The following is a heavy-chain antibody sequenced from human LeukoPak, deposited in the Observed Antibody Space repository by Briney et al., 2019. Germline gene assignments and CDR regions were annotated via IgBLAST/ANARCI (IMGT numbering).Heavy chain of an antibody. J-gene: IGHJ4*02. CDR3: ARDHAYRADY. V-gene: IGHV3-7*01. D-gene: IGHD2-2*01. CDR1: GFTFSSSW. Sequence: GGSLRLSCAASGFTFSSSWMHWVRQAPGKGLEWVANINQDESKKYYADSVKGRFTISRDNAKNSLYLQMSSLTAEDTAIYYCARDHAYRADYWGQGTLVTVSS. CDR2: INQDESKK.